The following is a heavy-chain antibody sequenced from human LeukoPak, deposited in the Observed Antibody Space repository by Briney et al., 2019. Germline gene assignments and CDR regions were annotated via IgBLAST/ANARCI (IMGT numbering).Heavy chain of an antibody. V-gene: IGHV4-38-2*02. J-gene: IGHJ6*03. CDR3: ARHFHDPRYYYYYMDV. Sequence: SETLSLTCTVSGYSISSGYYWGWIRQPPGKGLEWIGSIFYSGSTYYNPSLKGRVTISVDTSKSQFSLMLSSVTAADTAVFYCARHFHDPRYYYYYMDVWGKGTTVTVSS. CDR1: GYSISSGYY. D-gene: IGHD1-1*01. CDR2: IFYSGST.